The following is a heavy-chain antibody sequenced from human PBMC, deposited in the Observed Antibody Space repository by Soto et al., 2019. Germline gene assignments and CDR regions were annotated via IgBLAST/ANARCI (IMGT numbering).Heavy chain of an antibody. V-gene: IGHV3-53*01. D-gene: IGHD3-16*01. CDR3: ARGAMVIPPDYDYGMDV. CDR2: IYSGGTT. CDR1: GFTVSSNY. J-gene: IGHJ6*02. Sequence: EVQLVESGGGLMQPGGSLRLSCAASGFTVSSNYMSWVRQAPGKGLEWVSVIYSGGTTYYADSVRGRFTISRDASKNTLYLQMNSQRGEDTAVYYCARGAMVIPPDYDYGMDVWGQGTTVTVSS.